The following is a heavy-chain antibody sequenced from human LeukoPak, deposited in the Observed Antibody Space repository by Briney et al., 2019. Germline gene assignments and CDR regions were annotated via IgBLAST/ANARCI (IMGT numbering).Heavy chain of an antibody. Sequence: SETLSLTCTVSGGSISSSSYYWGWICQPPGKGLEWIGSIYYSGSTYYNPSLKSRVTISVDTSKNQFSLKLSSVTAADTAVYYCARQATLGIRVYYFDYWGQGTLVTVSS. CDR1: GGSISSSSYY. CDR2: IYYSGST. CDR3: ARQATLGIRVYYFDY. J-gene: IGHJ4*02. D-gene: IGHD7-27*01. V-gene: IGHV4-39*01.